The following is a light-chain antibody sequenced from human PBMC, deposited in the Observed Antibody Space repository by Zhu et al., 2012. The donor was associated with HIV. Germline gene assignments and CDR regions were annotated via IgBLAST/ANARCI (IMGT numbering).Light chain of an antibody. J-gene: IGKJ1*01. Sequence: IVLTQSPPTLSLSPGERATLSCRASQSIGSYLAWYQQKPGQAPRLLIYGVSTRATGIPARFSGSGSGTEFTLTISNVQSEDFAVYYCQHYYNWLGTFGQGTRVDIK. V-gene: IGKV3-15*01. CDR3: QHYYNWLGT. CDR1: QSIGSY. CDR2: GVS.